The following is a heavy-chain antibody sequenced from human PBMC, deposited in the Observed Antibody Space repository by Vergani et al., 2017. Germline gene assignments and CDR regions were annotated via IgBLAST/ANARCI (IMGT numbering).Heavy chain of an antibody. CDR2: IYSGGST. J-gene: IGHJ3*02. D-gene: IGHD3-22*01. CDR1: GFTASSNY. Sequence: EVQLVESGGGLVQPGGSLRFSCAAFGFTASSNYMSWVRQAPGKGLEWVSVIYSGGSTYYADSVKGRFTISRDNSKNTLYLQMNSLRAEDTAVYYCARDSYYYDSSGDAFDIWGQGTMVTVSS. CDR3: ARDSYYYDSSGDAFDI. V-gene: IGHV3-66*02.